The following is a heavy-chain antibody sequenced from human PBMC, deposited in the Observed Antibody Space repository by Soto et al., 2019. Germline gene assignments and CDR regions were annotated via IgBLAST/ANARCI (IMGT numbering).Heavy chain of an antibody. D-gene: IGHD2-2*01. Sequence: SVKVSCKASGGTFSSYAISWVRQAPGQGLEWMGGIIPIFGTANYAQKFQGRVTITADESTSTAYMELSSLRFEDTAVYYCARAYCSSTSYYHYGMDVWGQGTTVTVSS. CDR3: ARAYCSSTSYYHYGMDV. J-gene: IGHJ6*02. CDR2: IIPIFGTA. V-gene: IGHV1-69*13. CDR1: GGTFSSYA.